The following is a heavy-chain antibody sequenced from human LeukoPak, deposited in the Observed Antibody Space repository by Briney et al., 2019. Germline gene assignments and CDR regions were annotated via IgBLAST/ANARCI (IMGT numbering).Heavy chain of an antibody. CDR1: GDSVSSNGAA. CDR2: TYYRSQQWYS. Sequence: SQTLSLTCAISGDSVSSNGAAWDWIRQSPSRGLEWLGRTYYRSQQWYSDYAPSVKGRITINADTSQYQFSLHLNSVTPEDTAVYYCGRETDFGVVTNWGQGTLVTVSS. D-gene: IGHD3-3*01. J-gene: IGHJ4*02. V-gene: IGHV6-1*01. CDR3: GRETDFGVVTN.